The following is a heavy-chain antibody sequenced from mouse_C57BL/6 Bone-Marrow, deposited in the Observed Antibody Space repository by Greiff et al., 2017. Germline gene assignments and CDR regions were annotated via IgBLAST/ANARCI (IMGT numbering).Heavy chain of an antibody. CDR2: IDPENGDT. D-gene: IGHD1-1*01. CDR1: GFNIKDDY. J-gene: IGHJ2*01. CDR3: TTIRVTTVVADY. V-gene: IGHV14-4*01. Sequence: VQLQQSGAELVRPGASVKLSCTASGFNIKDDYMHWVKQRPEQGLEWIGWIDPENGDTEYASKFQGKATITADTSSNTAYLQLSSLTSEDTAVYYCTTIRVTTVVADYWGQGTTLTVSS.